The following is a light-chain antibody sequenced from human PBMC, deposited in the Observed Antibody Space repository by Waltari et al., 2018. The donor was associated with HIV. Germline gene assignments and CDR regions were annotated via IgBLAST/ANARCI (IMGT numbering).Light chain of an antibody. CDR2: DVH. V-gene: IGLV2-11*01. CDR1: SSDVGSRDS. J-gene: IGLJ2*01. CDR3: CSYAGNYFHVA. Sequence: QSALTQPRSVSGSPGQSVTISCTGTSSDVGSRDSVSWYQQHPDKAPKLMIYDVHERPSGVPDRFSGSKSGNTASLTISGLQAEDEADYYCCSYAGNYFHVAFGGGTKLTVL.